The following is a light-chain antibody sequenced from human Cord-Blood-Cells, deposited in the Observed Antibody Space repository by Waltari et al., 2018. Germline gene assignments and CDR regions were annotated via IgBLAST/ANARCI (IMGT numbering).Light chain of an antibody. CDR2: DAS. J-gene: IGKJ2*01. CDR1: QSISSW. V-gene: IGKV1-5*01. CDR3: QQYNN. Sequence: DLQLTQPPSTLSASVGDRVTITCRASQSISSWLAWYQQKPGKAPKLLIYDASSLESGVPSRFSGSGSGTEFTLTISSLQPDDFATYYCQQYNNFGQGTKLEIK.